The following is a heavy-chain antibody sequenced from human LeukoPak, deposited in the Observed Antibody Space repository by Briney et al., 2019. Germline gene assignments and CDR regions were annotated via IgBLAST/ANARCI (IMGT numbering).Heavy chain of an antibody. CDR1: GFTFSIYG. Sequence: GGSLRLSCAASGFTFSIYGMSWFRQTPGKGLKWVSSIIASGGTTYYADSVKGRFTISRDNSKNTVYLQMNTLRAEDTAVYYCAEGAGGSYGLYYFDYWGQGALVTVSS. CDR2: IIASGGTT. CDR3: AEGAGGSYGLYYFDY. V-gene: IGHV3-23*01. D-gene: IGHD3-10*01. J-gene: IGHJ4*02.